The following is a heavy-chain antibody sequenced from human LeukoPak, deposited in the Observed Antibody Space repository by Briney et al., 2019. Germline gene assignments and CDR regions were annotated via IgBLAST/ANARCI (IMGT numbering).Heavy chain of an antibody. CDR3: TRRGYCSSTSCLRIGYYYMDV. J-gene: IGHJ6*03. V-gene: IGHV5-51*01. CDR2: IYPGDSDT. Sequence: GDSLKISCKGSGYSFTSYWIGWVRQMPGKGLEWMGIIYPGDSDTSYSPSFQGQVTISADKSISTAYLQWSSLKASDTAMYYCTRRGYCSSTSCLRIGYYYMDVWGKGTTVTVSS. CDR1: GYSFTSYW. D-gene: IGHD2-2*01.